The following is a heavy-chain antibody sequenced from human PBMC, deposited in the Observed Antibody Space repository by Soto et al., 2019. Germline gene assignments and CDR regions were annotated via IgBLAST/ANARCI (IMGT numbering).Heavy chain of an antibody. CDR3: ARSYSSSWYFDY. CDR2: ISSSSSYI. CDR1: GFTFSSYS. Sequence: EVQLVESGGGLVKPGGSLRLSCAASGFTFSSYSMNWVRQAPGKGLEWVSSISSSSSYIYYADSVKGRFTISRDNAKNSLYVQMNRRRAEDAAVYYCARSYSSSWYFDYWGQGTLVTVSS. J-gene: IGHJ4*02. V-gene: IGHV3-21*01. D-gene: IGHD6-13*01.